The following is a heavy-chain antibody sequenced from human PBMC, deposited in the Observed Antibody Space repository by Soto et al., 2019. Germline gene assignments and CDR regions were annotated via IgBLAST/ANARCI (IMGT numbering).Heavy chain of an antibody. Sequence: QVQLVESGGGLVKPGGSLRLSCAASGFTFSDYYMSWIRQAPGKGLEWVSYISSSSSYTNYADSVKGRFTISRDNAKNSLYLQMNSLRAEDTAVYYCARGYCSGGSCYRFGPWGQGTLVTVSS. J-gene: IGHJ5*02. CDR1: GFTFSDYY. D-gene: IGHD2-15*01. CDR3: ARGYCSGGSCYRFGP. CDR2: ISSSSSYT. V-gene: IGHV3-11*06.